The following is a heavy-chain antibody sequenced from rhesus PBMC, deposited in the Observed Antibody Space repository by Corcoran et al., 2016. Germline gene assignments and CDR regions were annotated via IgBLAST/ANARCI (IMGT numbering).Heavy chain of an antibody. CDR1: GGSISDSYR. Sequence: QVQLQESGPGVVKPSETLSLTCAVSGGSISDSYRWSWIRQPPGKRLEWIGYIYGSITSTNYNPSLKSRVTISKDTSKNQVSLKLSSVTAADTAVYYCARNSYGAAGHWGQGVLVTVSS. CDR3: ARNSYGAAGH. CDR2: IYGSITST. J-gene: IGHJ4*01. V-gene: IGHV4S10*01. D-gene: IGHD6S26*01.